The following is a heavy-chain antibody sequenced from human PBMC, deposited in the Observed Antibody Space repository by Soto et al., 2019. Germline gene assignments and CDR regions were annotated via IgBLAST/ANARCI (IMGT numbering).Heavy chain of an antibody. Sequence: EVQLVESGGGLVKPGGSLRLSCAASGFTFSSYSMNWVRQAPGKGLEWVSSISSSRSYIYYADSVKGRFTISRDNAKNSLYLQMNSLRAEDTAVYYCAGSSSYYYYYGIDVWGQGTTVTVSS. V-gene: IGHV3-21*01. CDR3: AGSSSYYYYYGIDV. J-gene: IGHJ6*02. CDR1: GFTFSSYS. CDR2: ISSSRSYI.